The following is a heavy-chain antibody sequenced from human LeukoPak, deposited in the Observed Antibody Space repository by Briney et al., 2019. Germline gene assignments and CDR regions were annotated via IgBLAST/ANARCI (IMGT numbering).Heavy chain of an antibody. J-gene: IGHJ6*03. CDR3: ARRYQLPQYYYFYYMDV. V-gene: IGHV1-18*01. CDR2: ICAYNSNT. Sequence: ASVNVFRKASGYTFPSYGISWVRQAPGQGPEWMGWICAYNSNTNYAQKLQGRVTMTTDTSTSTAYMELRSLRSDDTAVYYCARRYQLPQYYYFYYMDVWGQGTKVTVSS. D-gene: IGHD2-2*01. CDR1: GYTFPSYG.